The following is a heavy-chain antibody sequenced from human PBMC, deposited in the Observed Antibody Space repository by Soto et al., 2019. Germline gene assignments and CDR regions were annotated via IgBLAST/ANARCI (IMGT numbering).Heavy chain of an antibody. CDR2: VIPMVGMS. V-gene: IGHV1-69*02. J-gene: IGHJ4*02. CDR3: ATNYGSGSAHFDY. Sequence: QVQLVQSGAEVKKPGSSVKVSCTASGGTFNFYSISWVRQAPGQGLEWVGRVIPMVGMSEYAQKFQGRVTITADKSTSTAYMYLRSLRSEDTAVYYCATNYGSGSAHFDYWGQGTLVTVSS. D-gene: IGHD3-10*01. CDR1: GGTFNFYS.